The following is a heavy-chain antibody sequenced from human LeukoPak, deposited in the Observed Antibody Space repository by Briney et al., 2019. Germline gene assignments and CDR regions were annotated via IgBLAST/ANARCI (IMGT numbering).Heavy chain of an antibody. CDR3: ARNVSADLSNSHLKWFDP. Sequence: SQTLSLTCGVAGHSIISDYSGGWIRQPPGKGLEWIGSIYHSGSTHYNPPLKSRVTISVGTSKSQFSLKLSPVTAADTAIYYCARNVSADLSNSHLKWFDPWGQGTLVSVSS. J-gene: IGHJ5*02. CDR2: IYHSGST. CDR1: GHSIISDYS. D-gene: IGHD2/OR15-2a*01. V-gene: IGHV4-38-2*01.